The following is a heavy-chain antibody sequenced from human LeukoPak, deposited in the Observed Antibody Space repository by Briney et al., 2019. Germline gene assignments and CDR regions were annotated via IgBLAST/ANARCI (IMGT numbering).Heavy chain of an antibody. J-gene: IGHJ4*02. Sequence: GGSLRLSCAVSGFTFNSYWMSWVRQAPEKGPEWLANIRQDGSDKQYVDSVKGRFTISRDNAKNSLYLQMNSLSAEDTAVYYCARHSRGSPIDDWGQGTLVTVSS. V-gene: IGHV3-7*01. CDR3: ARHSRGSPIDD. D-gene: IGHD2-15*01. CDR2: IRQDGSDK. CDR1: GFTFNSYW.